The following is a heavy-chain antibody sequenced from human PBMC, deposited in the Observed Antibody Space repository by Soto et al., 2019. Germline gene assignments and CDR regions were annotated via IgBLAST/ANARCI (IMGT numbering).Heavy chain of an antibody. CDR2: ISSSGSTI. CDR3: ATGIIVVAPRGMDV. J-gene: IGHJ6*02. CDR1: GFTFSSYE. D-gene: IGHD2-21*01. V-gene: IGHV3-48*03. Sequence: GGSLRLSCAASGFTFSSYEMNWVRQAPGKGLEWVSYISSSGSTIYYADSVKGRFTISRDNAKNSLYLQMNSLRAEDTAVYYCATGIIVVAPRGMDVWGQGTTVTSP.